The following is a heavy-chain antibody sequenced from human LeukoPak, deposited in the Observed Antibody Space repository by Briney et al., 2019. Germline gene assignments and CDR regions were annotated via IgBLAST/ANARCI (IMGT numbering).Heavy chain of an antibody. CDR2: IYYSGST. D-gene: IGHD1-26*01. CDR3: ARDEKGGSYYVFDY. V-gene: IGHV4-39*07. Sequence: SETLSLTCTVSGGSISSSSYYWGWIRQPPGKGLEWLGSIYYSGSTYYNPSLKSRVTISVDTSKNQFSLKLSSVTAADTAVYYCARDEKGGSYYVFDYWGQGTLVTVSS. J-gene: IGHJ4*02. CDR1: GGSISSSSYY.